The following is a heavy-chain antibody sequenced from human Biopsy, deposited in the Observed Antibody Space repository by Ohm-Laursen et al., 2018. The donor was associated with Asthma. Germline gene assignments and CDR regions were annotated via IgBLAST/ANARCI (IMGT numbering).Heavy chain of an antibody. CDR2: ISYDGSNK. Sequence: SLRLSCAASGFTFSSYGMYWVRLAPGKWLEWVAVISYDGSNKYYADSVKGRFTISRDNSKNTLYLQMNSLRAEDTAVYYCAKDTEGRYDFWSGLSYNYYGMDVWGQGTTVTVSS. J-gene: IGHJ6*02. CDR3: AKDTEGRYDFWSGLSYNYYGMDV. D-gene: IGHD3-3*01. CDR1: GFTFSSYG. V-gene: IGHV3-30*18.